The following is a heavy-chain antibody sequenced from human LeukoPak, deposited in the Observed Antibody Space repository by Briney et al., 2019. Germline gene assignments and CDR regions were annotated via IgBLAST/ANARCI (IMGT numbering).Heavy chain of an antibody. J-gene: IGHJ4*02. D-gene: IGHD4-17*01. CDR2: FYHSGIT. Sequence: SETLSLTCTVSGYSTSSGYFWGWIRQPPGKGLEWIGSFYHSGITYYNPSLKSRVTISVEMSKNQFSLKLNSVTAADTAVYYCAREEYGDYVGYWGQGTLVTVAS. V-gene: IGHV4-38-2*02. CDR1: GYSTSSGYF. CDR3: AREEYGDYVGY.